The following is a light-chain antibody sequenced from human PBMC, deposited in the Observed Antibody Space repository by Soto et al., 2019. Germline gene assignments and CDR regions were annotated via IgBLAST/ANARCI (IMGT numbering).Light chain of an antibody. Sequence: QSVLTQPPSASGTPGQRVTIFCSGSSYNIGSNTVNWYQQLPGTAPKLLIYSNNQRPSGVPDRFSGSKSGTSASLAISGLQSEDEADYYCAAWDDSLNGPVFGGGTKLTVL. CDR2: SNN. CDR3: AAWDDSLNGPV. V-gene: IGLV1-44*01. CDR1: SYNIGSNT. J-gene: IGLJ2*01.